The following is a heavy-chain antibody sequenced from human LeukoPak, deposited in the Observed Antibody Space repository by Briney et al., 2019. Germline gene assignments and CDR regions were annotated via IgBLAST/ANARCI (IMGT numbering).Heavy chain of an antibody. V-gene: IGHV3-72*01. CDR2: SSNRINSYTT. J-gene: IGHJ4*02. CDR1: GFTFSDLY. CDR3: SRGRDGNYFDY. Sequence: GGSLRPSCAVSGFTFSDLYIDWIRQAPGKGLEWVGRSSNRINSYTTEYAASVKGRFTISTDDSKNSLFLQMNSLKTEDTAVYYCSRGRDGNYFDYWGQGTLVTVSS.